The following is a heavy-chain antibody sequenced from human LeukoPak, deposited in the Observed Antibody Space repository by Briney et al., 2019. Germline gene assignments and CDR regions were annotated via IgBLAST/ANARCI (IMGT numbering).Heavy chain of an antibody. Sequence: ASVKVSCKASGYTFTSYGISWVRQAPGQGLEWMGWFNPENGNTNYAQKVQGRVTMTADTSTSTSYMVLRSLRSDDTAVYYCAREHSSSWDQFDYWGQGTLVTVSS. CDR1: GYTFTSYG. V-gene: IGHV1-18*01. CDR2: FNPENGNT. D-gene: IGHD6-13*01. J-gene: IGHJ4*02. CDR3: AREHSSSWDQFDY.